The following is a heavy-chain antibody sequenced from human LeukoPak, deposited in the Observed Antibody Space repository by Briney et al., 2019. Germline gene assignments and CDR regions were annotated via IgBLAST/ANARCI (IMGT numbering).Heavy chain of an antibody. D-gene: IGHD3-22*01. CDR1: GYTFIDHY. V-gene: IGHV1-2*02. CDR3: ARAGHNSNSGGYDF. CDR2: IDPDTGDT. Sequence: ASVKVSCMPSGYTFIDHYLHWVRQAPGQGLESLGWIDPDTGDTNYPQKFQGRVTMSRDTSISTAYMELNRLRSDDTAVYYCARAGHNSNSGGYDFWGLGTLVTVSS. J-gene: IGHJ4*02.